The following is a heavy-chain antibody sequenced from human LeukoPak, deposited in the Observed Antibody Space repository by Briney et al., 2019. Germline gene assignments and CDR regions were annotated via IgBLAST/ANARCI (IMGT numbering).Heavy chain of an antibody. V-gene: IGHV3-20*01. CDR1: GFTFDDYG. J-gene: IGHJ3*02. CDR3: ARDPDFYSSSRTPYVWGSYRLGDAFDI. Sequence: GGSLRLSCAASGFTFDDYGMSWVRQAPGKGLEWVSGINWNGGSTGYADSVKGRFTISRDNAKNSLYLQMNSLRAEDTALYHCARDPDFYSSSRTPYVWGSYRLGDAFDIWGQGTMVTVSS. D-gene: IGHD3-16*02. CDR2: INWNGGST.